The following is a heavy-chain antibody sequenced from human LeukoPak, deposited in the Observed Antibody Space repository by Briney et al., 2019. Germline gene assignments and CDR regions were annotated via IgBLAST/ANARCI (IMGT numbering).Heavy chain of an antibody. CDR2: ISGGGGST. CDR3: AKGGYCSSPSCYVVWFDP. V-gene: IGHV3-23*01. J-gene: IGHJ5*02. CDR1: GFTFSSYV. Sequence: GGSLRLSCAASGFTFSSYVMNWVRQAPGKGLEWVSVISGGGGSTYYADSVKGRFTISRDNSKNTLFLQMNSLRAEDTAVYYCAKGGYCSSPSCYVVWFDPWGQGTLVTVSS. D-gene: IGHD2-2*01.